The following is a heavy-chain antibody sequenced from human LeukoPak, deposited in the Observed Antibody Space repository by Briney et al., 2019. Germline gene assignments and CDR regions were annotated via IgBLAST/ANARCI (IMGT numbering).Heavy chain of an antibody. D-gene: IGHD3-22*01. CDR1: GYSFTSYW. CDR3: ARKGHYYDSSGSYHSAFDI. Sequence: GESLKISCKGSGYSFTSYWNGWVRQMPGKGLEGMGIIYPGDSDTRYSPSFQGQVTISAAKSISTAYLQWSSLKASETAMYYCARKGHYYDSSGSYHSAFDIWGQGTMVTVSS. CDR2: IYPGDSDT. J-gene: IGHJ3*02. V-gene: IGHV5-51*01.